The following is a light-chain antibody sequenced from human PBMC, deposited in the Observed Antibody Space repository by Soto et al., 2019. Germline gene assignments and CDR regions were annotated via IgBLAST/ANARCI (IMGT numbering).Light chain of an antibody. J-gene: IGKJ2*01. CDR2: GAS. CDR1: QSVSSN. Sequence: EIVMTQSPATLSVSPGERATLSCRASQSVSSNLAWYQQKPGQAHRLLIYGASTRATGIPARFSGSGSGTAFTLTISSLQSEDFAVYYCQQYNNWPPMYTFGQGTKLEIK. V-gene: IGKV3-15*01. CDR3: QQYNNWPPMYT.